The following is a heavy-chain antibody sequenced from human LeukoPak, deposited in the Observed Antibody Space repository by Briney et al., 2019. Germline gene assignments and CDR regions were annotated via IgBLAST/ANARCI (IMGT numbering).Heavy chain of an antibody. V-gene: IGHV3-66*02. CDR1: GFTVSSNY. D-gene: IGHD6-19*01. Sequence: PGGSLRLSCAASGFTVSSNYMRWVRQAPGKRLEWDSVIYSGGSTYYADSVKGRFTIARDNSKSTLYLQMNSLRAEDTAVYYCARAISSGWSFDYWGQGTLVTVSS. CDR2: IYSGGST. J-gene: IGHJ4*02. CDR3: ARAISSGWSFDY.